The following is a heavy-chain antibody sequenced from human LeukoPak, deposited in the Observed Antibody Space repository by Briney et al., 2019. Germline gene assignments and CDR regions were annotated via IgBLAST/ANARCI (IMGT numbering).Heavy chain of an antibody. CDR2: ISAYNGNT. J-gene: IGHJ4*02. CDR1: GYTFTSYG. CDR3: ARDVAEYYYGSGSSNFDY. D-gene: IGHD3-10*01. V-gene: IGHV1-18*01. Sequence: GASVKVSCKASGYTFTSYGISWVRQAPGQGLGWMGWISAYNGNTNYAQKLQGRVTMTTDTSTSTAYMELRSLRSDDTAVYYCARDVAEYYYGSGSSNFDYWGQGTLVTVSS.